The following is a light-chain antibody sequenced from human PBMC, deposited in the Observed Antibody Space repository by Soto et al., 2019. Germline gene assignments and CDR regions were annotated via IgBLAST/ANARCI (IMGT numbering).Light chain of an antibody. V-gene: IGKV3-15*01. Sequence: EIVLTQSPGALSLSPGETATLSCRASQHVDINLAWYQQKPGQAPRLLIYGASTRATDMSGTFSGRGSGTEFTLTISNVRPEDFAVYYCQQYRSWPRTFGQGTKVDIK. CDR1: QHVDIN. CDR2: GAS. J-gene: IGKJ1*01. CDR3: QQYRSWPRT.